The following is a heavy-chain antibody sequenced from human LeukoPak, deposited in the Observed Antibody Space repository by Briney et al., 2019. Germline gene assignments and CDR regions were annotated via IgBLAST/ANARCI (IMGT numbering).Heavy chain of an antibody. D-gene: IGHD3-10*01. V-gene: IGHV3-43D*03. CDR2: ISWDGGST. J-gene: IGHJ4*02. CDR1: GFTFDDYA. CDR3: ASYTYYYGSGSYYRYFDY. Sequence: GGSLRLSCAASGFTFDDYAMHWVRQAPGKGLEWVSLISWDGGSTYYADSVKGRFTISRDNAKNSLYLQMNSLRAEDTAVYYCASYTYYYGSGSYYRYFDYWGQGTLVTVSS.